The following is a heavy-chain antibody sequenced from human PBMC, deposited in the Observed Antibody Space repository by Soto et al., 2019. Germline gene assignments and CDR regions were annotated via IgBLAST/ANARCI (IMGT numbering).Heavy chain of an antibody. Sequence: PSETLSLTCAVYGGSFSGYYWGWIRQPPGKGLEWIGEINHSGSTNYNPSLKSRVTISVDTSKNQFSLKLSSVTAADTAVYYCARVCYDFWSGYWSEIDYWGRGTLVTVSS. V-gene: IGHV4-34*01. J-gene: IGHJ4*02. CDR2: INHSGST. CDR1: GGSFSGYY. CDR3: ARVCYDFWSGYWSEIDY. D-gene: IGHD3-3*01.